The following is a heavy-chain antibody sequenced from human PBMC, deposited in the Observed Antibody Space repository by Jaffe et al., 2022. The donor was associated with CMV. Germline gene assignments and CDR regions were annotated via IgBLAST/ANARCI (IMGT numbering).Heavy chain of an antibody. CDR3: ASPRPPYGGSGIGLFDY. V-gene: IGHV3-23*04. J-gene: IGHJ4*02. D-gene: IGHD3-10*01. CDR2: ISGSGGST. Sequence: EVQLVESGGGLVQPGGSLRLSCAASGFTFSSYAMSWVRQAPGKGLEWVSAISGSGGSTYYADSVKGRFTISRDNSKNTLYLQMNSLRAEDTAVYYCASPRPPYGGSGIGLFDYWGQGTLVTVSS. CDR1: GFTFSSYA.